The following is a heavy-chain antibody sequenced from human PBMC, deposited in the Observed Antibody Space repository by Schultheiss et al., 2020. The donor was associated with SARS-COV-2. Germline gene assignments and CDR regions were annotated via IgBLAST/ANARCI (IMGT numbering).Heavy chain of an antibody. J-gene: IGHJ2*01. V-gene: IGHV3-30*04. Sequence: GGSLRLSCAASGFTFSSYPMHWVRQAPGKGLEWVAVISYDGSNKYYADSVKGRFTISRDNAKNSLYLQMNSLRAEDTAVYYCARGNVVVTHWYFDLWGRGTLVTVSS. CDR1: GFTFSSYP. CDR3: ARGNVVVTHWYFDL. D-gene: IGHD2-21*02. CDR2: ISYDGSNK.